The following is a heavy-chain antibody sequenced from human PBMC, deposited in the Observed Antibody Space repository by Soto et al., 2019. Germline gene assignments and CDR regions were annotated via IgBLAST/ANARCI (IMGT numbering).Heavy chain of an antibody. J-gene: IGHJ3*02. CDR1: GGIFSDLA. Sequence: GASVKVSCKASGGIFSDLAFSWVRRAPGQGPEWMGGIMPIFGRPDYAQKFRGRVTITADESTSTAYMELSSLRSEDTAVYYCAATYYYDSSGPRNAFDIWG. V-gene: IGHV1-69*13. CDR3: AATYYYDSSGPRNAFDI. D-gene: IGHD3-22*01. CDR2: IMPIFGRP.